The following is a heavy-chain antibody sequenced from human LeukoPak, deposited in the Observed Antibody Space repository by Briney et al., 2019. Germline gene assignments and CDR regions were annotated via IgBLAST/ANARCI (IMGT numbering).Heavy chain of an antibody. D-gene: IGHD3-16*01. J-gene: IGHJ4*02. Sequence: LSLTCTVSGGSISSGGYYWSWVRQAPGKGLEWVSVIYSGGSTYYADSVKGRFTISRDNAKNSLYLQMDSLRAEDTAVYYCARDLFGSPTAWGQGTLVTVSS. CDR2: IYSGGST. CDR1: GGSISSGGYY. CDR3: ARDLFGSPTA. V-gene: IGHV3-53*01.